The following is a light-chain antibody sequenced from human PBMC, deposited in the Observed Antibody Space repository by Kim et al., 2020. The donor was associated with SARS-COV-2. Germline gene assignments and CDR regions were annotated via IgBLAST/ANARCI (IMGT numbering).Light chain of an antibody. CDR2: DAS. Sequence: EIVLTQSPATLSLSPGERATLSCRASQSVSSYLAWYQQKPGQAPRLLIYDASNRATGIPARFSGSGSGTDFTLTISSLEPEDFAVYYCQQRSNWPIFTFGPGTKLEI. V-gene: IGKV3-11*01. CDR3: QQRSNWPIFT. CDR1: QSVSSY. J-gene: IGKJ3*01.